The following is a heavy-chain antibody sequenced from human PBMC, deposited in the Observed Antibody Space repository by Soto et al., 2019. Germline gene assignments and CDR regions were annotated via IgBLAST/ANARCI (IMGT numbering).Heavy chain of an antibody. V-gene: IGHV3-33*01. D-gene: IGHD2-2*01. CDR2: IWYDGSSE. J-gene: IGHJ3*02. CDR1: GFTFSSYA. CDR3: ARVRCSSTSCYAGDDVFDI. Sequence: GGSLRLSCAASGFTFSSYAMHWVRQAPGKGLEWVTVIWYDGSSEYYADSVKGRFTISSDNSKNTLYLQMNSLRAEDTAVYYCARVRCSSTSCYAGDDVFDIWGQGTMVTVSS.